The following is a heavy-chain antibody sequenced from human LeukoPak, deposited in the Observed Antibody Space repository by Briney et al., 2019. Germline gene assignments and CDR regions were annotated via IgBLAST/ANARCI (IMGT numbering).Heavy chain of an antibody. Sequence: SETLSLTCAVYGGSFSGYYWSWIRQPPGKGLEWIGEINHSGSTNYNPSLKSRVTISVDTSKNQFSLKLSSVTAADTAVYYCAREGPPYDYVWGSYRYLRQNGPNFDYWGQGTLVTASS. D-gene: IGHD3-16*02. CDR1: GGSFSGYY. J-gene: IGHJ4*02. CDR3: AREGPPYDYVWGSYRYLRQNGPNFDY. CDR2: INHSGST. V-gene: IGHV4-34*01.